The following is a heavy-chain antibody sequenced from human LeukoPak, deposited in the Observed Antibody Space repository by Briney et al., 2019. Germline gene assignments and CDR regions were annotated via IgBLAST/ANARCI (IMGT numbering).Heavy chain of an antibody. J-gene: IGHJ4*02. CDR1: GGSFSGYY. D-gene: IGHD1-1*01. CDR3: ASVVYNWMSAPASSGALRKYYFDY. CDR2: INHSGST. Sequence: PSETLSLTCAVYGGSFSGYYWSWIRQPPGKGLEWIGEINHSGSTNYNPSLKSRVTISVDTSKNQFSLKLSSVTAADTAVYYCASVVYNWMSAPASSGALRKYYFDYWGQGTLVTVSS. V-gene: IGHV4-34*01.